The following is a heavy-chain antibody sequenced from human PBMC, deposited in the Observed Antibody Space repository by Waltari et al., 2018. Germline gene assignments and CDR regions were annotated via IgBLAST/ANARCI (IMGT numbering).Heavy chain of an antibody. J-gene: IGHJ3*02. CDR1: GGSISSYY. Sequence: QVQLQESGPGLVKPSETLSLTCTVSGGSISSYYWSWIRQPPGKGLEWIGYIYYSGSTNYNPSLKSRVTISGDTSKNQFSLKLSSVTAADTAVYYCAREGIAAAVGAFDIWGQGTMVTVSS. CDR3: AREGIAAAVGAFDI. D-gene: IGHD6-13*01. V-gene: IGHV4-59*01. CDR2: IYYSGST.